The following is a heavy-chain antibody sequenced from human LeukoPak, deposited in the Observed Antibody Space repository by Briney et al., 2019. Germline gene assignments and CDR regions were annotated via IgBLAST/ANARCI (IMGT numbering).Heavy chain of an antibody. Sequence: GSLRLSCAASGFTFSSYAMSWVRQAPGKGLEWVSAISGSGGSTYYADSVKGRFTISRDNSKNTLYLQMNSLRAEDTAVYYCAKTKAYSGSSDVDYWGQGTLVTVSS. V-gene: IGHV3-23*01. J-gene: IGHJ4*02. D-gene: IGHD1-26*01. CDR3: AKTKAYSGSSDVDY. CDR1: GFTFSSYA. CDR2: ISGSGGST.